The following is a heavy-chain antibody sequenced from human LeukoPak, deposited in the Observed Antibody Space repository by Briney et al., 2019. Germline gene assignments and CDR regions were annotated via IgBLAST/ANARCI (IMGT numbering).Heavy chain of an antibody. Sequence: PSETLSLTCAVSGGSFSSYYWSWIRQPPGKGLEWIGYIYYSGSTNYNPSLKSRVTISVDTSKNQFSLKLSSVTAADTAVYYCARHVRGYSGYGMSPYFDYWGQGTLVTVSS. J-gene: IGHJ4*02. D-gene: IGHD5-12*01. V-gene: IGHV4-59*08. CDR3: ARHVRGYSGYGMSPYFDY. CDR1: GGSFSSYY. CDR2: IYYSGST.